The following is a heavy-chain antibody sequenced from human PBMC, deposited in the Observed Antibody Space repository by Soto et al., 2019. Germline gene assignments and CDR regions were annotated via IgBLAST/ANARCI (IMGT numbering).Heavy chain of an antibody. CDR3: ARRALGWELLLTFDI. D-gene: IGHD1-26*01. CDR1: GGSVSSGSYY. J-gene: IGHJ3*02. V-gene: IGHV4-61*01. CDR2: IYYSGST. Sequence: SETLSLTCTVSGGSVSSGSYYWSWIRQRPGKGLEWIGYIYYSGSTNYYPSFKSRVTISVDTSKNQFSLKLSSVTAADAAVYYCARRALGWELLLTFDIWGQGTMVTVSS.